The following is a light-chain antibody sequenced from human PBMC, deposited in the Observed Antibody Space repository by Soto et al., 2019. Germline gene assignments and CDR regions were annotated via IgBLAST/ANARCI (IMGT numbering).Light chain of an antibody. CDR2: EVS. CDR1: SSDVGGYNY. Sequence: QSALTQPASVSGSPGQSITISCTGTSSDVGGYNYVSWYQQHPGKAPKLMSHEVSNRPSGISNRFSGSKSGNTASLTISGLQAEDEADYYCSSYTSSSTPVVFGGGTKLTVL. J-gene: IGLJ2*01. V-gene: IGLV2-14*01. CDR3: SSYTSSSTPVV.